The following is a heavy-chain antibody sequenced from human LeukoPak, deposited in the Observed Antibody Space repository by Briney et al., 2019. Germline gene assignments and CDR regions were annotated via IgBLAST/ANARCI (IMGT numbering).Heavy chain of an antibody. CDR2: ISAYNGNT. CDR1: GYTFTSYG. D-gene: IGHD3-22*01. J-gene: IGHJ4*02. Sequence: ASVKVSCKASGYTFTSYGISWERQAPGQGLEWMGWISAYNGNTNYAQKLQGRVTMTTDTSTSTAYMELRSLRSDDTAVYYCAREPPHYYDSSGYWSYFDYWGQGTLVTVSS. CDR3: AREPPHYYDSSGYWSYFDY. V-gene: IGHV1-18*01.